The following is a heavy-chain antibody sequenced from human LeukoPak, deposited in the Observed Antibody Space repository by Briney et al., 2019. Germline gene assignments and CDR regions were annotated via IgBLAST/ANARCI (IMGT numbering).Heavy chain of an antibody. D-gene: IGHD6-6*01. V-gene: IGHV3-30*18. CDR3: AKDGIAQLVGYYYYMDV. Sequence: PGGSLRLSCAASGFTFSSYGMHWVRQAPGKGLEWVSVISYDGSNKYYADSVKGRFTISRDNSKNTLYLQMNSLRAEDTAVYYCAKDGIAQLVGYYYYMDVWGKGTTVTVSS. CDR2: ISYDGSNK. J-gene: IGHJ6*03. CDR1: GFTFSSYG.